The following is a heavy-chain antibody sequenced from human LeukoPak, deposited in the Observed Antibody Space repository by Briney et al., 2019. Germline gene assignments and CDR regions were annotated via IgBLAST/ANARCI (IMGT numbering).Heavy chain of an antibody. Sequence: SETLSLTCTVSGDSITNSYCNWIRQPPGRGLEWIGRISYGGSTNYNPSLKSRVIISRDTSKKQFSLELTSVTAADTAIYYCAKRIIEARENGDSNWLDPWGQGTLVTVSS. CDR1: GDSITNSY. J-gene: IGHJ5*01. CDR2: ISYGGST. D-gene: IGHD4-17*01. V-gene: IGHV4-59*08. CDR3: AKRIIEARENGDSNWLDP.